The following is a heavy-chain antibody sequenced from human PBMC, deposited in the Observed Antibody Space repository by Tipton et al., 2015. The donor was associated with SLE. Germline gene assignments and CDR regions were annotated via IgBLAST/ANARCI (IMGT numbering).Heavy chain of an antibody. CDR1: GGSISSGGYY. Sequence: LRLSCTVSGGSISSGGYYRSWIRQYPGQGLEWIGYIYYSGSTNYNPSLQSRVTISIDTSKNQFSLRMTSVTAADTAIYYCARDTYYAFDYWGQGSLVTVSS. D-gene: IGHD3-10*01. J-gene: IGHJ4*02. CDR3: ARDTYYAFDY. CDR2: IYYSGST. V-gene: IGHV4-31*02.